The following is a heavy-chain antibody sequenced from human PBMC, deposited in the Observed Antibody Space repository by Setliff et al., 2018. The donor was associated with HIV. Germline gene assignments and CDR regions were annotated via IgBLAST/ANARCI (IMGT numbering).Heavy chain of an antibody. J-gene: IGHJ6*03. Sequence: GGSLRLSCAASGFTFSNFALSWVRQGTGKGLEWVPTISGSGGLIFYADSVRGRFTISRDNSKNTLYLQMNSLRAEDTAVYYCARDRGLRGMLLSSKELGFYCMDVWGKGTTVTVSS. CDR3: ARDRGLRGMLLSSKELGFYCMDV. D-gene: IGHD1-26*01. V-gene: IGHV3-23*01. CDR1: GFTFSNFA. CDR2: ISGSGGLI.